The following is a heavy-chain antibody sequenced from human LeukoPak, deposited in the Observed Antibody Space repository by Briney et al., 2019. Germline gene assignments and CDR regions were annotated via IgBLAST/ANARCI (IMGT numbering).Heavy chain of an antibody. D-gene: IGHD3-10*02. CDR3: AELGITMIGGV. Sequence: GGSLRLSCAASGFTFSSYWMSWVRQVPGKGLEWVANIKQDGSEKYYVDSVKGRFTISRDNSKNTLYLQMNSLRAEDTAVYYCAELGITMIGGVWGKGTTVTISS. CDR2: IKQDGSEK. J-gene: IGHJ6*04. V-gene: IGHV3-7*01. CDR1: GFTFSSYW.